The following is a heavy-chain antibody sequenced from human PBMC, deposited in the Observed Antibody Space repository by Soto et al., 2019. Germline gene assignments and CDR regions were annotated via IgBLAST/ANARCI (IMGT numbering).Heavy chain of an antibody. CDR2: IYYSGST. CDR3: AKAQVTIFGVVHFAY. V-gene: IGHV4-31*03. CDR1: GGSISSGGYY. Sequence: PSETRSLTCTVSGGSISSGGYYWSWIRQHPGKGLEWIGYIYYSGSTYYNPSLKSRVTISVDTSKNQFSLKLSSVTAADTAVYYCAKAQVTIFGVVHFAYWGQGTLVTVSS. J-gene: IGHJ4*02. D-gene: IGHD3-3*01.